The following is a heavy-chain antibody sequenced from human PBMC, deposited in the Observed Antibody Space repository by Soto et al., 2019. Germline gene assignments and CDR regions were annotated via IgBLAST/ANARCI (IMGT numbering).Heavy chain of an antibody. CDR2: IVPMLGTT. V-gene: IGHV1-69*01. Sequence: QVQLVQSGPELKKPGSSVKVSCKAPGDTFNSYGISWARQAPGQGLEWMGGIVPMLGTTNLALQFEDRVTITADELTTTVYMEIRGLTSEDTGVYYCARDLADVHLWDAFDVWGHGTRVTVSS. D-gene: IGHD6-13*01. CDR3: ARDLADVHLWDAFDV. J-gene: IGHJ3*01. CDR1: GDTFNSYG.